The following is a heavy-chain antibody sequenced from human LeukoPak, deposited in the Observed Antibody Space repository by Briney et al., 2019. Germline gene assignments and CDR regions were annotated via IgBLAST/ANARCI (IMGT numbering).Heavy chain of an antibody. Sequence: PSETLSLTCTVSGGSISSYYWSWIRQPAGKGLEWIGRIYISGSTNYNPSLKSRVSMSVDTSKNQFSLKLSSVTAADTAVYYCARDRGTWNDDGFDYWGQGTLVTVSS. D-gene: IGHD1-1*01. J-gene: IGHJ4*02. CDR3: ARDRGTWNDDGFDY. V-gene: IGHV4-4*07. CDR2: IYISGST. CDR1: GGSISSYY.